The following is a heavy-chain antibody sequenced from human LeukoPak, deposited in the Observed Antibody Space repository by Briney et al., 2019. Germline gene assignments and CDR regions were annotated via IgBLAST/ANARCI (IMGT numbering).Heavy chain of an antibody. CDR2: MYYSGST. CDR3: ARPYYYDSRIDP. Sequence: SQTLSLTCTVSGGSISSGDYYWSWIRQPPGKGLEWFAYMYYSGSTYYNPSLKSRVTMSADTSKNQLSLKLSSVTAADTAVYYCARPYYYDSRIDPWGQGILVTVSS. CDR1: GGSISSGDYY. V-gene: IGHV4-30-4*01. J-gene: IGHJ5*02. D-gene: IGHD3-22*01.